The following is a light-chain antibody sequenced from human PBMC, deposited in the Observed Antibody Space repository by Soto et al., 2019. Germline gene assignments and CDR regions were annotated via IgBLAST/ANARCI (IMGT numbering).Light chain of an antibody. CDR1: SNDVGGYDL. Sequence: QSVLTQPASVSVSPGQSITISCTGTSNDVGGYDLVSWYQHHPGKAPKLIIYEATKRPSGVSDRFSGSKSGNTASLTISALQAEDEADYSCCSFAGGATFVFGGGTKLTVL. CDR3: CSFAGGATFV. J-gene: IGLJ2*01. V-gene: IGLV2-23*02. CDR2: EAT.